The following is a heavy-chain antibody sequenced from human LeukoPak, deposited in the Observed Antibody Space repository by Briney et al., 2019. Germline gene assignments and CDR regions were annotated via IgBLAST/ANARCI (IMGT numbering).Heavy chain of an antibody. Sequence: ASVKVSCKASGGTFSSYAISWVRQAPGQGLEWMGGIIPIFGTANYAQKFQGRVTITADESTSTAYMELSSLRSEDTAVFYCATGDVSGYDKLFDYWGQGTLVTVSS. CDR1: GGTFSSYA. V-gene: IGHV1-69*13. D-gene: IGHD5-12*01. CDR2: IIPIFGTA. CDR3: ATGDVSGYDKLFDY. J-gene: IGHJ4*02.